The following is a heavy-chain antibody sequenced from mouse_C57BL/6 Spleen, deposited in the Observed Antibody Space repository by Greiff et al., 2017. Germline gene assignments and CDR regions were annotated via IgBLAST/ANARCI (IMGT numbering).Heavy chain of an antibody. J-gene: IGHJ1*03. CDR3: TRWEGDGNYVNWYFDV. V-gene: IGHV1-15*01. CDR1: GYTFTDYD. CDR2: IDPETGGT. D-gene: IGHD2-1*01. Sequence: QVQLQQSGAELVRPGASVTLSCKASGYTFTDYDMHWVKQTPVHGLEWIGAIDPETGGTAYNQKFKGKAILTADKSSSTAYMELRSLTSEDSAVYYCTRWEGDGNYVNWYFDVWGTGTTVTVSS.